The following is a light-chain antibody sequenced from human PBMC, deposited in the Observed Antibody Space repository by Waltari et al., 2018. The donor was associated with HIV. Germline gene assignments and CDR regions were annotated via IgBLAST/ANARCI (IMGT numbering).Light chain of an antibody. V-gene: IGLV2-23*02. CDR3: CSYGGSSTYMV. CDR2: QVN. CDR1: SSDVGSYDL. J-gene: IGLJ3*02. Sequence: QSALTQPASVAGSPGQSITISCTGTSSDVGSYDLVSWYQQHPDNAPNPMIFQVNKRPSGVSNRFSGSKSGNTSSLTISGLQAEDEADYYCCSYGGSSTYMVFGGGTTLTVL.